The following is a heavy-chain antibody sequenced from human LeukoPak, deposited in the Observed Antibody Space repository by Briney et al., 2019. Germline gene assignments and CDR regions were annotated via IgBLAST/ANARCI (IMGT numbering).Heavy chain of an antibody. CDR1: GFTFSSYA. V-gene: IGHV3-30*04. CDR2: ISYDGSNK. Sequence: GGSLRLSCAASGFTFSSYAMHWVRQAPGKGLEWVAVISYDGSNKYYADSVKGRFTISRDNSKNTLYLQMNSLRAEDTAVYYCAKGHGSGTYWVFNDWGQGTLVTVSS. J-gene: IGHJ4*02. CDR3: AKGHGSGTYWVFND. D-gene: IGHD3-10*01.